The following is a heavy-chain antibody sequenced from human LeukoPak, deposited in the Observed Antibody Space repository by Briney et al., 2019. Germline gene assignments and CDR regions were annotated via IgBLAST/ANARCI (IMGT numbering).Heavy chain of an antibody. CDR1: GFTVSSNY. CDR3: AGVAAAAFGYYYYGMVV. J-gene: IGHJ6*02. Sequence: PGGSLRLSCAASGFTVSSNYTSWVRQAPGKGLEWVSVIYSGGSTYYADSVKGRFTISRDNSKNTLYLQMNSLRAEDTAVYYCAGVAAAAFGYYYYGMVVWGQGTTVTVSS. D-gene: IGHD3-3*02. V-gene: IGHV3-66*01. CDR2: IYSGGST.